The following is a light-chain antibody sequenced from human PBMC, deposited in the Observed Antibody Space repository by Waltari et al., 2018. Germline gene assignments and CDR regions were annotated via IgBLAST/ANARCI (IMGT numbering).Light chain of an antibody. V-gene: IGKV1-5*03. CDR2: KGS. J-gene: IGKJ3*01. CDR1: QSISNW. CDR3: QQYNINSPFA. Sequence: EIQMTQSPSTRSASVGERVTFTCRASQSISNWLAWYQQKPGKAPKLLIYKGSNLENGIPSRFSGSGFGTEFTLTISSLQPDDFATYCCQQYNINSPFAFGPGTKVDIK.